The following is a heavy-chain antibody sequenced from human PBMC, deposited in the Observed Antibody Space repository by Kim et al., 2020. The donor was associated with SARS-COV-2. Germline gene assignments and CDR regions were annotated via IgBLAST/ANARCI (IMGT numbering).Heavy chain of an antibody. D-gene: IGHD3-16*01. CDR3: ARDRRRAGGLTSVDP. CDR2: IYHSGST. CDR1: GYSISSGYY. V-gene: IGHV4-38-2*02. J-gene: IGHJ5*02. Sequence: SETLSLTCTVSGYSISSGYYWGWIRQPPGKGLEWIGSIYHSGSTYYNPSLKSRVTISVDTSKNQFSLKLSSVTAADTAVYYCARDRRRAGGLTSVDPWGQGTLVTVSS.